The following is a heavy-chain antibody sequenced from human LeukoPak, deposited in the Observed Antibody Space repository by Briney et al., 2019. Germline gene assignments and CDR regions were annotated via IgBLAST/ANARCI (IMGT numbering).Heavy chain of an antibody. J-gene: IGHJ4*02. D-gene: IGHD1-26*01. CDR3: FSGSDY. Sequence: GGSLRLSCAASGFTFSTYGMHWVRQAPGKGLEWVAVISYDGSTKYYADSVKGRFTISRDNSKNTLYLQMNSLRPEDTAVYYCFSGSDYWGQGTLVTVSS. V-gene: IGHV3-30*03. CDR1: GFTFSTYG. CDR2: ISYDGSTK.